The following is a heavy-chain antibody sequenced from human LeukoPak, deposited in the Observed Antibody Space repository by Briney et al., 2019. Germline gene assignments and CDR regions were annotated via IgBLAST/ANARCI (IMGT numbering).Heavy chain of an antibody. D-gene: IGHD1-26*01. CDR2: ISYDGSNK. V-gene: IGHV3-30*04. CDR3: ARDKWELNYYFDY. CDR1: GFTFSSYA. Sequence: PGGSLRLSCAASGFTFSSYAMHWVRQAPGKGLEWVAVISYDGSNKYYADSVKGRFTISRDNSKNTLYLQMNSLRAEDTAVYYCARDKWELNYYFDYWGQGTLVTVSS. J-gene: IGHJ4*02.